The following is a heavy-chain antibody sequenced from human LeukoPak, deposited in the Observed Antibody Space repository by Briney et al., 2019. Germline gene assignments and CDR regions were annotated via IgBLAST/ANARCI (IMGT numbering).Heavy chain of an antibody. D-gene: IGHD7-27*01. CDR1: GYTFTGYY. V-gene: IGHV1-2*04. CDR2: INPNSGGT. CDR3: ARDSKGTESGDYYYGMDV. Sequence: GASVKVSCKASGYTFTGYYMHWVRQAPGQGLEWMGWINPNSGGTNYAQKFQGWVTMTRDTSISTAYIELSRLRSDDTAVYYCARDSKGTESGDYYYGMDVWGKGTTVTVSS. J-gene: IGHJ6*04.